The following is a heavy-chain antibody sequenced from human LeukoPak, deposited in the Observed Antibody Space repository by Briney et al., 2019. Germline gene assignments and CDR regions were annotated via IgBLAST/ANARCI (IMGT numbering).Heavy chain of an antibody. Sequence: GGSLRLSCAASGFTFSSYGMHWVRQAPGKGLEWVAVISYDGSNKYYADSVKGRFTISRDNSKNTLYLQMNSLRAEDTAVYYCAKDPGGYSYVFGAFDIWGQGTMVTVSS. CDR1: GFTFSSYG. D-gene: IGHD5-18*01. CDR3: AKDPGGYSYVFGAFDI. J-gene: IGHJ3*02. V-gene: IGHV3-30*18. CDR2: ISYDGSNK.